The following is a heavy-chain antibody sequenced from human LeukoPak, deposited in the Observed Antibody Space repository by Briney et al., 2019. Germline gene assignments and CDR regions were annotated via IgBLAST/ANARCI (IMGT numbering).Heavy chain of an antibody. CDR2: IYYSGRS. CDR3: ARGAGSWYVGSFAFDI. D-gene: IGHD6-13*01. V-gene: IGHV4-59*01. Sequence: PETLSLTCTVSGGSISSYYWTWIRQPPGKGLEWSGYIYYSGRSNYNPSLKRRVSISVYTSMCQFSLKLSSVTAADTAVYYWARGAGSWYVGSFAFDIWGQGTMVTVSS. CDR1: GGSISSYY. J-gene: IGHJ3*02.